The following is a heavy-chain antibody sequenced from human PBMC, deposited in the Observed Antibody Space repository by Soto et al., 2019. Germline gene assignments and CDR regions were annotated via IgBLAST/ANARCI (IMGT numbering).Heavy chain of an antibody. Sequence: GGSLRLSCAASGFTFSSYGMHWVRQAPGKGLEWVAVISYDGSNKYYADSVKGRFTISRDNSKNTLYLQMNSLRAEDTAVYYCAKDYDILTGYSRGMDVWGQGTTVTVSS. CDR1: GFTFSSYG. V-gene: IGHV3-30*18. J-gene: IGHJ6*02. CDR3: AKDYDILTGYSRGMDV. CDR2: ISYDGSNK. D-gene: IGHD3-9*01.